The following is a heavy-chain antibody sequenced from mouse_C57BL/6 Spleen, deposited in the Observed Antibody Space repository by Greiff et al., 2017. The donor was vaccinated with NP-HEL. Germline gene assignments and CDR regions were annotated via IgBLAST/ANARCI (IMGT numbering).Heavy chain of an antibody. D-gene: IGHD3-2*02. Sequence: EVQRVESGGGLVQPGGSMKLSCAASGFTFSDAWMDWVRQSPEKGLEWVAEIRNKANNHATYYAESVKGRFTISRDDSKSSVYLQMNSLRAEDTGIYYCTSQDSSGYAWFAYWGQGTLVTVSA. V-gene: IGHV6-6*01. J-gene: IGHJ3*01. CDR1: GFTFSDAW. CDR3: TSQDSSGYAWFAY. CDR2: IRNKANNHAT.